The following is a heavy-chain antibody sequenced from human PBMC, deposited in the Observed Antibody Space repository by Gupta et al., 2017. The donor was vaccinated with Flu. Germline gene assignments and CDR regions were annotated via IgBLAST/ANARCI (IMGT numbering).Heavy chain of an antibody. CDR3: TRAWDCSGGSCYSDY. J-gene: IGHJ4*02. CDR1: RYG. CDR2: ISSSSSYI. D-gene: IGHD2-15*01. V-gene: IGHV3-21*01. Sequence: RYGMNGVRQAPGKGLEWVSSISSSSSYIYYADSVRGRFTISRDNAENSLYLQMNSLRAEDTAVYYCTRAWDCSGGSCYSDYWARESWSPSPQ.